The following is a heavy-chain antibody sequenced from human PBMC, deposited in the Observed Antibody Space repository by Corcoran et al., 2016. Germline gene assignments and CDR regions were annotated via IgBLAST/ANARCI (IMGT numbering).Heavy chain of an antibody. Sequence: QVQLVQSGAEVKKPGSSVKVSCKASGGTFSSYAISWVRQAPGQGLEWMGWIIPNFGTANYAQKFQGRVTITADKSTSTAYMELSSLRSEDTAVYYCARGDCSFGSCYGPRFDYWGQGTLVTVSS. CDR1: GGTFSSYA. D-gene: IGHD2-15*01. V-gene: IGHV1-69*06. CDR2: IIPNFGTA. J-gene: IGHJ4*02. CDR3: ARGDCSFGSCYGPRFDY.